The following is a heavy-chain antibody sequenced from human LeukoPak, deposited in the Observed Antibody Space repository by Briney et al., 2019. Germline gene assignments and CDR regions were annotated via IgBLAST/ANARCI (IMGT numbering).Heavy chain of an antibody. Sequence: GASVKVSCKASGYTFTGYYLHWVRQAPGQGLEWMGWIDPNRGGTNYAQKFQGQVTVTRDTSISTAYMELSRLTSDDTAVYYCARDPKNTYYLDVWGKGTTVTVSS. V-gene: IGHV1-2*02. CDR1: GYTFTGYY. CDR2: IDPNRGGT. J-gene: IGHJ6*03. CDR3: ARDPKNTYYLDV.